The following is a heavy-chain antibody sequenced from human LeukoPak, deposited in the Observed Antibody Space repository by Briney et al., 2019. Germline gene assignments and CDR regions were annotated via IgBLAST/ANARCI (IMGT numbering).Heavy chain of an antibody. Sequence: KPSETLSLTCAVFGYSISSGYYWGWIRQPPGKGLEWIGSIYHSGSTYYNPSLESRVTISVDTSKNQFSLKLSSVTAADTAVYYCAREKYYGSGSSAYYYYMDVWGKGTTVTVSS. CDR1: GYSISSGYY. V-gene: IGHV4-38-2*02. J-gene: IGHJ6*03. D-gene: IGHD3-10*01. CDR2: IYHSGST. CDR3: AREKYYGSGSSAYYYYMDV.